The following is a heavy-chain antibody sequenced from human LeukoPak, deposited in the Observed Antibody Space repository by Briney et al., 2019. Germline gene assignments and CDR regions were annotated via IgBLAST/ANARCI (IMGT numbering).Heavy chain of an antibody. CDR2: MNPKSGNT. CDR3: ARVPYISSSRGRSLIY. D-gene: IGHD6-6*01. Sequence: ASVKVPCKASGYTFTSYDINWVRQATGQGLEWMGWMNPKSGNTGYAQKFQGRVTVTRNTSISTAYMELSSLRSEDTAVYYCARVPYISSSRGRSLIYWGQGTLVTVSS. CDR1: GYTFTSYD. J-gene: IGHJ4*02. V-gene: IGHV1-8*01.